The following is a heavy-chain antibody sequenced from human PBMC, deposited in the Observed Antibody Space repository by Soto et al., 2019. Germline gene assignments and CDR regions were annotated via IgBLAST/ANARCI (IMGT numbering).Heavy chain of an antibody. CDR1: GFTFSSYA. CDR3: AKASGWFGEFDY. CDR2: ISGSGGST. Sequence: EVQLLESGGGLVQPGGSLRLSCVASGFTFSSYAMSWVRRAPGKGLEWVSAISGSGGSTYYADSVKGRFTISRDNSKNTLYLQMNSLRAEDTAVYYCAKASGWFGEFDYWGQGTLVTVSS. V-gene: IGHV3-23*01. J-gene: IGHJ4*02. D-gene: IGHD3-10*01.